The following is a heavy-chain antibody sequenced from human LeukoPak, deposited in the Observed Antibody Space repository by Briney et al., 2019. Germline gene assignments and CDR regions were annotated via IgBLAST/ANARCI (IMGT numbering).Heavy chain of an antibody. V-gene: IGHV4-4*07. Sequence: SETLSLTCCVAGGSISSYYWTWIRQPAGKGLEWIGRIYTTGSTNYNPSLNSRVTMSVDTYKNKYSLKLRTVSAAATAVDYCARQIPVAGKAGFDCWGQGTLVTVSS. CDR2: IYTTGST. CDR3: ARQIPVAGKAGFDC. J-gene: IGHJ4*02. D-gene: IGHD6-19*01. CDR1: GGSISSYY.